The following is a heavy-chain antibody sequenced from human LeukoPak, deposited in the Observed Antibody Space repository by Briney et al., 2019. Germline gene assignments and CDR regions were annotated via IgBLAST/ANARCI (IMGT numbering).Heavy chain of an antibody. D-gene: IGHD4-11*01. V-gene: IGHV1-2*02. CDR3: ARAGGVTVTTT. Sequence: GASVKVSCKASGYXFTDNYIHWVRQAPGQGLEWMGWINPNNGGTKYAQKFQGRVTMTRDTSISTAFMELSRLRSDDTATYYCARAGGVTVTTTWGQGTLVTVSS. CDR1: GYXFTDNY. J-gene: IGHJ5*02. CDR2: INPNNGGT.